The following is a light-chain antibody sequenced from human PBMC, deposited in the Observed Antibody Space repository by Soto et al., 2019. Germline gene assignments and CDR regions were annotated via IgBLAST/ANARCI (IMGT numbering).Light chain of an antibody. V-gene: IGKV1-39*01. J-gene: IGKJ1*01. Sequence: DIQMTQAPSSLSASVGDRVNLTCRASQSISSYLNWYQQKTGKAPKILIYSASILPVGVPARFSGSGSGTDFTLTLISLQPEDFATYYCQQKFSTMWTFGQGTKVDNK. CDR1: QSISSY. CDR3: QQKFSTMWT. CDR2: SAS.